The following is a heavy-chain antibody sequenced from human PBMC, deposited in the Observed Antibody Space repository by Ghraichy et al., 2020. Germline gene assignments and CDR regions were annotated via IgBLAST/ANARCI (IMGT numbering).Heavy chain of an antibody. CDR1: GGSISSYY. D-gene: IGHD3-10*01. V-gene: IGHV4-59*08. Sequence: TLSLTCTVSGGSISSYYWSWIRQPPGKGLEWIGYIYYSGSTNYNPSLKSRVTISVDTSKNQFSLKLSSVTAADTAVYYCARQRGYYYGSGSYSFDIWGQGTMVTVSS. CDR2: IYYSGST. J-gene: IGHJ3*02. CDR3: ARQRGYYYGSGSYSFDI.